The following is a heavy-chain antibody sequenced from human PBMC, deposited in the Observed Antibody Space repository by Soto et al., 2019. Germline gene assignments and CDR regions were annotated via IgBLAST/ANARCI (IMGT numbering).Heavy chain of an antibody. CDR1: GFTFSSYA. V-gene: IGHV3-23*01. CDR3: AKDGLGYCSGGSCYHKKFDY. J-gene: IGHJ4*02. CDR2: ISGSGGST. D-gene: IGHD2-15*01. Sequence: GGSLRLSCAASGFTFSSYAMSWVRQAPGKGLEWVSAISGSGGSTYYADSVKGRLPISRDNSKNTLYLQMNSLRAEDTAVYYCAKDGLGYCSGGSCYHKKFDYWGQGTLVTVSS.